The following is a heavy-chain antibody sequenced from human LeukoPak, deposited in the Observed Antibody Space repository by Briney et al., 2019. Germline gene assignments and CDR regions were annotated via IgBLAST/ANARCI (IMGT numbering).Heavy chain of an antibody. CDR2: IYPGDSDT. CDR3: ARRESSGFYYFDY. D-gene: IGHD6-19*01. J-gene: IGHJ4*02. Sequence: GESLKISCKGSGYSFTTYWIGWVRQMPGKGLEYMAFIYPGDSDTRYSPSFQGQVTVSVGNSITTAYLQWSSLKASDTAIYYCARRESSGFYYFDYWGQGTLVTVSS. CDR1: GYSFTTYW. V-gene: IGHV5-51*01.